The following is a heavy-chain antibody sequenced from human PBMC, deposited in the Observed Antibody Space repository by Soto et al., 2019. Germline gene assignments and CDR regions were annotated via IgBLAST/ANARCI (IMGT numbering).Heavy chain of an antibody. J-gene: IGHJ5*02. V-gene: IGHV3-21*01. CDR3: TRDASRDSGARGWFDP. D-gene: IGHD6-25*01. CDR1: GFTFRSFT. Sequence: GGSLRLSCAASGFTFRSFTMNWVRQAPGKGLEWVSTISSNSAYIYYTDALRGRFTISRDNAKNSPHLQMNSLRAEDTAVYYCTRDASRDSGARGWFDPWGPGTLVTVSS. CDR2: ISSNSAYI.